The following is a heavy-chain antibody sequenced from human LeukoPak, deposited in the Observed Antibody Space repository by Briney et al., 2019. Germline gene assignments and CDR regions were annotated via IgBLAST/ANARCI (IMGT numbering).Heavy chain of an antibody. D-gene: IGHD6-13*01. CDR3: AKDITSSWTQYYFDY. J-gene: IGHJ4*02. Sequence: PAGGSLRLSCAASGFTFSSYAMSWVRQAPGKGLEWVSAISGSGGSTYYADSVKGRFAISRDNSKNTLYLQMNSLRAEDTAVYYCAKDITSSWTQYYFDYWGQGTLVTVSS. CDR2: ISGSGGST. CDR1: GFTFSSYA. V-gene: IGHV3-23*01.